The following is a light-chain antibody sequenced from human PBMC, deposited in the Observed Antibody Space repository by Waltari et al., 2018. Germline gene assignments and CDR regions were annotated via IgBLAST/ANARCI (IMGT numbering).Light chain of an antibody. CDR3: MQARQTPFT. CDR2: DAY. CDR1: QSVGSK. Sequence: EIEMTQSPATPSVSPGERATLSCRASQSVGSKLAWYQQKPGQAPRLLIYDAYTRATGIPARFSGSGSGTDFTLLISRVEADDVGVYYCMQARQTPFTFGQGTKLEI. J-gene: IGKJ2*01. V-gene: IGKV3-15*01.